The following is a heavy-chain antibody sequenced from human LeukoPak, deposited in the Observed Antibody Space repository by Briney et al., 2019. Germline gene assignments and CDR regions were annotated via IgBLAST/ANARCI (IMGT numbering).Heavy chain of an antibody. CDR1: GGSISGYY. CDR3: ARLPYIAVAEGFDY. CDR2: IYYSGST. V-gene: IGHV4-59*01. D-gene: IGHD6-19*01. Sequence: SETLSLTCTVSGGSISGYYWSWIRQPPGKGLEWIGFIYYSGSTNYNPSFKSRLTISVDTSKNQFSLKLSSVTAADTAVYYCARLPYIAVAEGFDYWGQGTLVTVSS. J-gene: IGHJ4*02.